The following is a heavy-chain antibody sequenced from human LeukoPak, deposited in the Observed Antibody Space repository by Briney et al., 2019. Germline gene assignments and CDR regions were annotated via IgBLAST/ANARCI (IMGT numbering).Heavy chain of an antibody. CDR3: ARDRLRWLQTFDY. CDR2: INPNSGGT. V-gene: IGHV1-2*06. CDR1: GYTFTGYY. Sequence: ASVKVSCKASGYTFTGYYMHWVRQAPGQGLEWMGRINPNSGGTNHAQKFQGRVTMTRDTSISTAYMELSRLRSDDTAVYYCARDRLRWLQTFDYWGQGTLVTVSS. D-gene: IGHD5-24*01. J-gene: IGHJ4*02.